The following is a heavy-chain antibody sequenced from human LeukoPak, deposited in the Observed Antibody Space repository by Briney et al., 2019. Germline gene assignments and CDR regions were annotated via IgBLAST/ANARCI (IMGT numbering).Heavy chain of an antibody. CDR3: ARVRDSDNWWGAFDI. CDR1: GYTFTGYY. D-gene: IGHD1-1*01. J-gene: IGHJ3*02. Sequence: GASVRVSCKAFGYTFTGYYMHWVRQAPGQGLEWMGWINPNSGGTNYAQKFQGRVTMTRDTSISTAYMELSRLRSDDTAIYYCARVRDSDNWWGAFDIWGQGTMVTVSS. CDR2: INPNSGGT. V-gene: IGHV1-2*02.